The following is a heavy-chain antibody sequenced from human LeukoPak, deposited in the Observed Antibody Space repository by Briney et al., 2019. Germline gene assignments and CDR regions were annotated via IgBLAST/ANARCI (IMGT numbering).Heavy chain of an antibody. D-gene: IGHD3-10*01. CDR2: INHSGST. CDR1: GGSFSGYY. Sequence: KSSETLSLTCAVYGGSFSGYYWSWIRQPPGKGLEWIGEINHSGSTNYNPSLKSRVTISVDTSKNQFSLKLSSVTAADTAVYYCARRRGITMVRGVMDYWGQGTLVTVSS. CDR3: ARRRGITMVRGVMDY. J-gene: IGHJ4*02. V-gene: IGHV4-34*01.